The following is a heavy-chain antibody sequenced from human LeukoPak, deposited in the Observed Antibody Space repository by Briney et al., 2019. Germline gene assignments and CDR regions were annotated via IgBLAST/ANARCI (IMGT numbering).Heavy chain of an antibody. Sequence: GGSLRLSCVASEFIFSNFAMSWVRQAPGKGLEWVSTISGNAAATYYGDSVKGRFTISRDNSRNTLYLQMNSLRAEDTAIYYCAKDRTHRRYCDATGYSNQYDYWGQGALVTVSS. D-gene: IGHD3-22*01. CDR3: AKDRTHRRYCDATGYSNQYDY. V-gene: IGHV3-23*01. J-gene: IGHJ4*02. CDR1: EFIFSNFA. CDR2: ISGNAAAT.